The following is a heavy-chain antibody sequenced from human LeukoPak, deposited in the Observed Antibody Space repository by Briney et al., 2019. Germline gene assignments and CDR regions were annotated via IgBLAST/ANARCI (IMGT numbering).Heavy chain of an antibody. V-gene: IGHV3-23*01. CDR1: GFTFSSYG. Sequence: GGSLRLSCAASGFTFSSYGMHWLRQAPGKGLEWVSAISGSGGSTYYADSVKGRFTISRDNSKNTLYLQMNSLRAEDTAVYYCARAPPTTVYWYFDLWGRGTLVTVSS. CDR2: ISGSGGST. CDR3: ARAPPTTVYWYFDL. D-gene: IGHD4-17*01. J-gene: IGHJ2*01.